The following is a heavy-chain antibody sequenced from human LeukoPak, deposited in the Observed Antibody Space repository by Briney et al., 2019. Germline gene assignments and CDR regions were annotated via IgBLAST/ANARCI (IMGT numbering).Heavy chain of an antibody. CDR1: GFTFSSTT. CDR3: TKDRRGPASGTWYFDS. D-gene: IGHD6-13*01. V-gene: IGHV3-23*01. CDR2: ITAIDGRT. Sequence: GGSLRLPCVASGFTFSSTTMGWVRQAPGRGLEWVSSITAIDGRTYYADSVRGRFTISRDNSKNTVYLQLNSLRAGDTAIYYCTKDRRGPASGTWYFDSWGQGTLVTVSS. J-gene: IGHJ4*02.